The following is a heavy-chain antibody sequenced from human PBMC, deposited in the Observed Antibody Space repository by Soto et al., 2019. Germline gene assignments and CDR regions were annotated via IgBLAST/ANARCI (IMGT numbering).Heavy chain of an antibody. Sequence: EVQLVESGGGLVKPGGSLRLSCAASGFTFSNAWMNWVRQAPGKGLEWVGRIKSKVAGGTTDYAAPVKGRFTISRDDSKNTLYLHMNSLRTEDTALYYCTTDLTPSYISSGWFGAFDIWGQGTMVTVSS. CDR2: IKSKVAGGTT. D-gene: IGHD6-19*01. CDR1: GFTFSNAW. CDR3: TTDLTPSYISSGWFGAFDI. V-gene: IGHV3-15*01. J-gene: IGHJ3*02.